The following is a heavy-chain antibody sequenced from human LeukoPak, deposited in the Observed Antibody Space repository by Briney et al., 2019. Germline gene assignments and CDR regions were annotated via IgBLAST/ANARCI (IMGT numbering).Heavy chain of an antibody. Sequence: PSETLSLTFSGSGGSINNSSHYWSWIRHHPEKGLEWIGYIFHSGHTLYNPSLQELLSISIDTSQNHFSLNLASVTAAATAVYYCARFPRLANRWYFDLWGRGSLVVVSS. CDR2: IFHSGHT. CDR3: ARFPRLANRWYFDL. V-gene: IGHV4-31*01. J-gene: IGHJ2*01. CDR1: GGSINNSSHY.